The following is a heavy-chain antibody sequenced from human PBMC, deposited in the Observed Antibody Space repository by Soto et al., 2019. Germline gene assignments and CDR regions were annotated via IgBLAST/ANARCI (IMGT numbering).Heavy chain of an antibody. Sequence: EVQLVESGGGLVQPGGSLRLSCAASGYPFSNYWMSWVRQAPGKGLEWVANVKHDGNEKYYVDSVKGRFTISRDNAKNSLYLQMNSLGGDDTALYYCVTGGYYYGNWGQGTLVTVSS. V-gene: IGHV3-7*04. CDR3: VTGGYYYGN. D-gene: IGHD1-26*01. J-gene: IGHJ4*02. CDR1: GYPFSNYW. CDR2: VKHDGNEK.